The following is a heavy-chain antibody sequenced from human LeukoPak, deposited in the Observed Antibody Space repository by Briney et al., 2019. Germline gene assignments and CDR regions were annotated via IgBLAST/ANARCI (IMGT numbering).Heavy chain of an antibody. J-gene: IGHJ4*02. Sequence: KSSETLSLTCTVSGGSISSYYWSWIRQPPGKGLEWIGYIYYSGSTNYNPSLKSRVTISVDTSKNQFSLKLSSVTAADTAVYYCAASFYYILTGWYGLVDWGQGALVTVSS. CDR1: GGSISSYY. V-gene: IGHV4-59*01. D-gene: IGHD3-9*01. CDR2: IYYSGST. CDR3: AASFYYILTGWYGLVD.